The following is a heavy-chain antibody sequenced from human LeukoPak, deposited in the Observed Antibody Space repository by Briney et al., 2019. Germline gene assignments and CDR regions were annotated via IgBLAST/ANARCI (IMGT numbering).Heavy chain of an antibody. CDR3: ARDRVLDSQDNYYYYYYMDV. J-gene: IGHJ6*03. CDR1: GGSISSYY. V-gene: IGHV4-59*01. CDR2: IYYSGST. Sequence: SETLSLTCTVSGGSISSYYWSWIRQPPGKGLEWIRYIYYSGSTNYNPSLKSRVTISVDTSKNQFSLKLSSVTAADTAVYYCARDRVLDSQDNYYYYYYMDVWGKGTTVTVSS. D-gene: IGHD3-3*01.